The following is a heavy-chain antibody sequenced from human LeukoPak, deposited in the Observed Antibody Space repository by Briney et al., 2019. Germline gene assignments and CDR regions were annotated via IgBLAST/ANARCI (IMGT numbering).Heavy chain of an antibody. Sequence: GRCLRLSCAASGFTFSSYEISWVRQDAGKGLGWLLYISSSGRTFYYADSVKGPFTIARDNGKNSLYLQMNSLRVEHTAVYYCARDSRGSSWFFDYWGQGALVTVSS. CDR1: GFTFSSYE. V-gene: IGHV3-48*03. D-gene: IGHD6-13*01. CDR2: ISSSGRTF. CDR3: ARDSRGSSWFFDY. J-gene: IGHJ4*02.